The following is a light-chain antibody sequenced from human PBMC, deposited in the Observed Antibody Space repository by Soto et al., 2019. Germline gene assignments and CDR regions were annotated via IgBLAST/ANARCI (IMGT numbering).Light chain of an antibody. Sequence: DIQMTQSPSTVSASVGDRVAITCRASDNIDTWVAWYQQKPGEAPKLLIYKASKLENGDPSRFAGFGFGTDFTLSTASLQPDDSATCYSLHYISYSRTFSQGTKVEIK. V-gene: IGKV1-5*03. J-gene: IGKJ1*01. CDR1: DNIDTW. CDR2: KAS. CDR3: LHYISYSRT.